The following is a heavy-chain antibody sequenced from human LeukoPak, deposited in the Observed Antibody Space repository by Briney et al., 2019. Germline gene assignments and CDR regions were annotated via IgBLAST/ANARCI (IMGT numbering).Heavy chain of an antibody. J-gene: IGHJ3*02. CDR2: ISSSSSTI. CDR1: GFTFSSYE. V-gene: IGHV3-48*03. CDR3: ARPAIMMATIPTGAFDI. Sequence: GGSLRLSCAASGFTFSSYEMIWFRQAPGKGLEWVSYISSSSSTIYYADSVKGRFTISRDNAENSLFLQMNSLRVEDMAVYYCARPAIMMATIPTGAFDIWGQGTMVTVSS. D-gene: IGHD5-24*01.